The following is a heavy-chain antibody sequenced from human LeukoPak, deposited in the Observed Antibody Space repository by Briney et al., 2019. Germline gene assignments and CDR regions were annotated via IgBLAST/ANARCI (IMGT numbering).Heavy chain of an antibody. V-gene: IGHV4-39*07. CDR2: IYYSGST. CDR3: ARLGHYGGNVDYFDY. Sequence: SETLSLTCTVSGGSISSSSYYWGWIRQPPGKGLEWIGSIYYSGSTYYNPSLKSRVTISVDTSKNQFSLKLSSVTAADTAVYYCARLGHYGGNVDYFDYWGQGTLVTVSS. J-gene: IGHJ4*02. D-gene: IGHD4-23*01. CDR1: GGSISSSSYY.